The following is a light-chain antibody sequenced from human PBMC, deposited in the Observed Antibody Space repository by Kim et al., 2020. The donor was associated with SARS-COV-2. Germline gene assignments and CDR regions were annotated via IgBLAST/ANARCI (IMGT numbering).Light chain of an antibody. CDR3: QSYDSSTDKWV. CDR2: EDN. CDR1: SGSIASNY. Sequence: NFMLTQPHSVSESPGKTVTISCTRSSGSIASNYVQWYQQRPGSAPTTVIYEDNQRPSGVPDRFSGSIDSSSNSASLTISGLKTEDEADYYCQSYDSSTDKWVFGGGTQLTVL. V-gene: IGLV6-57*04. J-gene: IGLJ3*02.